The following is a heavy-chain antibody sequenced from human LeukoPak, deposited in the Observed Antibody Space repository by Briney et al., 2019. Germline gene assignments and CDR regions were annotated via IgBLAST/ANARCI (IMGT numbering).Heavy chain of an antibody. CDR2: IYYSGST. Sequence: PSETLSLTCIVSGGSISSSSYYWGWIRQPPGKGLEWIGNIYYSGSTHYNPSLKSRVTISVDTSKNQFSLKLSSVTAADTAVYYCARGGYSYGYRYDAFDIWGQGTMVTVSS. CDR1: GGSISSSSYY. D-gene: IGHD5-18*01. V-gene: IGHV4-39*07. J-gene: IGHJ3*02. CDR3: ARGGYSYGYRYDAFDI.